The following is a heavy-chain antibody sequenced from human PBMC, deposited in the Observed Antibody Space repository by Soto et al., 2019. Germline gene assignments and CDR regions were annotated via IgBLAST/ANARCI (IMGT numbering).Heavy chain of an antibody. Sequence: QLQLQESGPGLVKPSETLSLTCTVSGGSISSSNYYWGWIRQPPGKGLEWIGSGSTYYNPSLKSRVTISVDTSKNQYSLKLSSVTAADTAVYYCATQDVGGSYVYTFDPWGQGTLVTVSS. CDR1: GGSISSSNYY. J-gene: IGHJ5*02. CDR3: ATQDVGGSYVYTFDP. CDR2: SGST. D-gene: IGHD1-26*01. V-gene: IGHV4-39*01.